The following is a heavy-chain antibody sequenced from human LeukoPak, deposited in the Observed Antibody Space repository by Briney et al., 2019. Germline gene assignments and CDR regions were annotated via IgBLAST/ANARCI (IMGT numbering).Heavy chain of an antibody. J-gene: IGHJ4*02. CDR3: TRELLSLQQGLDY. V-gene: IGHV3-21*01. D-gene: IGHD2/OR15-2a*01. CDR1: GFTFSSHA. CDR2: INNSGKKI. Sequence: PGGSLRLSCAASGFTFSSHAMNWVRQAPGKGLEWVSSINNSGKKIYYADSVRGRFTVSRDNAGNSLSLQMDSLRAEDTAVYYCTRELLSLQQGLDYWGQGTLVTVSS.